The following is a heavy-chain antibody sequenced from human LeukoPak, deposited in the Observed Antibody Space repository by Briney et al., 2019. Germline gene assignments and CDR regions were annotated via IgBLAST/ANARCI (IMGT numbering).Heavy chain of an antibody. CDR1: GYTFTSYY. Sequence: ASVKVSCKAAGYTFTSYYMHWVRQAPGQGLEWMGWINPNSGGTNYAQKFQGRVTMTRDTSISTAYMELSRLRSDDTAVYYCARGPPHSSSWYGWFDPWGQGTLVTVSS. CDR2: INPNSGGT. D-gene: IGHD6-13*01. J-gene: IGHJ5*02. V-gene: IGHV1-2*02. CDR3: ARGPPHSSSWYGWFDP.